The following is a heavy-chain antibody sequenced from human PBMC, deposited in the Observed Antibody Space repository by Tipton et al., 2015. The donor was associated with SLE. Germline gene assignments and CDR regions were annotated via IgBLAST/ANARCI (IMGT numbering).Heavy chain of an antibody. CDR2: IYYSGST. J-gene: IGHJ2*01. CDR3: ARVGFTEMATTPQGHFDL. V-gene: IGHV4-59*01. D-gene: IGHD5-24*01. Sequence: TLSLTCTVSGDSISSYYWSWIRQPPGKGLEWIGYIYYSGSTNYNPSLKSRVTISVDTSKNQFSLKLSSVTAADTAVYYCARVGFTEMATTPQGHFDLWGRGTLVTVSS. CDR1: GDSISSYY.